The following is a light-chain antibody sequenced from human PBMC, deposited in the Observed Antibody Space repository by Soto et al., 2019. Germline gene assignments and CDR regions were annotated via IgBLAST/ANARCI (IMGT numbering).Light chain of an antibody. CDR3: QQYGSSPSWT. CDR2: GAS. V-gene: IGKV3-20*01. J-gene: IGKJ1*01. Sequence: LTLSPATVSFSPGAGATLSCRARRGVSANYLAWYQQKPGQAPRLLIYGASSRATGIPDRFSGSGSGTDFTLTISRLEPEDFAAYYCQQYGSSPSWTFGQGTKVDIK. CDR1: RGVSANY.